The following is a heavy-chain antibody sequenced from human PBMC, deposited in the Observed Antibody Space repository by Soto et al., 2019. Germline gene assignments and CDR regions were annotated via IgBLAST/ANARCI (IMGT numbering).Heavy chain of an antibody. V-gene: IGHV1-69*13. J-gene: IGHJ6*02. CDR2: IIPILCTP. D-gene: IGHD1-26*01. Sequence: SVKDSCKVSVYTFDDYGITWVRQAPGQGLEWMGVIIPILCTPDYAQQFQGRLTITADELTTTGYMELRSLRSEDTGIYYCARGNSLFPDRFFYYGLDVWGQGTTVTVSS. CDR1: VYTFDDYG. CDR3: ARGNSLFPDRFFYYGLDV.